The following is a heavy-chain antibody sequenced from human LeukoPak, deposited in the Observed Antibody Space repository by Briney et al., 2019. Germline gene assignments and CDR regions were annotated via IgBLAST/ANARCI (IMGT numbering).Heavy chain of an antibody. CDR2: INHSGST. D-gene: IGHD3-16*02. J-gene: IGHJ4*02. Sequence: SETLSLTCVVYGGSFSGYFWSWIRQPPGKGLEWIGEINHSGSTKYNPSLKSRVTISVDMSKNQFSLKLSSVTAADTAVYYCARPTSLHLWKRVDYWGQGTLVTVSS. V-gene: IGHV4-34*01. CDR1: GGSFSGYF. CDR3: ARPTSLHLWKRVDY.